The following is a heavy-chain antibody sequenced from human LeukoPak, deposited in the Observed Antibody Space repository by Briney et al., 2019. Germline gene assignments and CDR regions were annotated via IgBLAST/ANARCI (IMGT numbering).Heavy chain of an antibody. V-gene: IGHV1-18*01. J-gene: IGHJ4*02. CDR1: GGTFSSYA. Sequence: ASVKVSCKASGGTFSSYAISWVRQAPGQGLEWMGWISAYNGNTNYAQKLQGRVTMTTDTSTSTAYMELRSLRSDDTAVYYCARRRSFDFDYWGQGTLVTVSS. CDR2: ISAYNGNT. D-gene: IGHD1-26*01. CDR3: ARRRSFDFDY.